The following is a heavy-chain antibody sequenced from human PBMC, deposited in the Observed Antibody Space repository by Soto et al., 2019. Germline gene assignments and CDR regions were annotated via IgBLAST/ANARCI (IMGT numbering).Heavy chain of an antibody. CDR2: ISYDGTRT. Sequence: QVQLVESGGGLVQPGGSLRLSCSASGFTFSNYAMDWVRQAPGKGLEWVGVISYDGTRTFYADSVKGRFTISRDNSKNTLYLRMTSLRLDDSAGYYWGRAVKGYTSGWNDYFDYWGQGTLVTVAS. V-gene: IGHV3-30-3*01. CDR1: GFTFSNYA. J-gene: IGHJ4*02. CDR3: GRAVKGYTSGWNDYFDY. D-gene: IGHD6-19*01.